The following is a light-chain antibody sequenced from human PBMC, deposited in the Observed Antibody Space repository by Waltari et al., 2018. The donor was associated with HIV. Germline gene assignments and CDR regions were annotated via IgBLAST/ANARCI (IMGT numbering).Light chain of an antibody. J-gene: IGLJ2*01. Sequence: QSALTQPASVSGSPGQSITITCTGTSDDIGGYNHVSWDQQHTGEPPKLLIFAVRNRTSGVSSRFSGSKSGNTASLTITGLQSDDEADYYCASYTRQISVAFGGGTRVTVL. V-gene: IGLV2-14*01. CDR3: ASYTRQISVA. CDR2: AVR. CDR1: SDDIGGYNH.